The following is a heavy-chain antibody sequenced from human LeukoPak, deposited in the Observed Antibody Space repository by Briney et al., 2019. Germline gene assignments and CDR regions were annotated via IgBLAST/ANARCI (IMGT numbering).Heavy chain of an antibody. CDR3: ARDSDYYDSSGYYYY. J-gene: IGHJ4*02. D-gene: IGHD3-22*01. CDR1: GFTFSSYA. Sequence: GRSLGLSCAASGFTFSSYAMHWVRQAPGKGLEWVAVISYDGSNKYYADSVKGRFTISRDNSKNTLYLQMNSLRAEDTAVYYCARDSDYYDSSGYYYYWGQGTLVTVSS. CDR2: ISYDGSNK. V-gene: IGHV3-30-3*01.